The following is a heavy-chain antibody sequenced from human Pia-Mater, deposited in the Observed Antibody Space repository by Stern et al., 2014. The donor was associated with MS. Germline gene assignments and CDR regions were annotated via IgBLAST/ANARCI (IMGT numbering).Heavy chain of an antibody. V-gene: IGHV4-30-4*01. CDR3: ARSTDSVEEAFDY. CDR2: FFYGGST. D-gene: IGHD3-16*01. CDR1: GGSISSGDFS. J-gene: IGHJ4*02. Sequence: QLQLQESGPGLVKPSQTLSLTCTVSGGSISSGDFSWSWIRQSPGKGLEWIGYFFYGGSTDYNPSLRSRVTISGDTSKNQVSLKLSSVTAADTAVYYCARSTDSVEEAFDYWGQGNLVTVSS.